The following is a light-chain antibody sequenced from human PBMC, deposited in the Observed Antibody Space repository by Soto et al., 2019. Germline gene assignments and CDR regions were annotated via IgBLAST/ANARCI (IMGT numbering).Light chain of an antibody. Sequence: QSVLTQSPSASAPLGASVKLTCTLSSGHSSYAIAWHQQQPEKGPRYLMKLNSDGSHSKGDGIPDRFSGSSSGAERYLTISSLQSEDEADYYSQTWGTGTVVFGGGTKLTVL. CDR3: QTWGTGTVV. J-gene: IGLJ2*01. CDR2: LNSDGSH. V-gene: IGLV4-69*01. CDR1: SGHSSYA.